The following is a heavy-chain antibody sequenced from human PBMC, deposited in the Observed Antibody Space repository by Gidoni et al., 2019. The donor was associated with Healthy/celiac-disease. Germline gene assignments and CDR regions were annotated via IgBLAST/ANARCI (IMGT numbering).Heavy chain of an antibody. CDR2: ISSSISTI. D-gene: IGHD2-2*01. CDR3: ARDVVVVPAANWFDP. CDR1: GGTLSSYS. V-gene: IGHV3-48*02. Sequence: EGQRGEPGGGWEQPGGSVRLSSAAAGGTLSSYSMNWVRQAPGKGLEWVSYISSSISTIYYADSVKGRFTISRDNAKNSLYLQMNSLRDEYTAVYYCARDVVVVPAANWFDPWGQGTLVTVSS. J-gene: IGHJ5*02.